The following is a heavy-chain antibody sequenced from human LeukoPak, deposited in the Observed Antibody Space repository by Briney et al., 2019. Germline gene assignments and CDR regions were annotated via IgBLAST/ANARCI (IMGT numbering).Heavy chain of an antibody. CDR3: ARGRYSSSWWGPSVTDFDY. J-gene: IGHJ4*02. CDR2: IYYSGST. V-gene: IGHV4-39*07. D-gene: IGHD6-13*01. CDR1: GGSISSSSYY. Sequence: SETLSLTCTVSGGSISSSSYYWGWIRQTPGKGLEWIGSIYYSGSTYYNPSLKSRVTISVDTSKNQFSLKLSSVTAADTAVYYCARGRYSSSWWGPSVTDFDYWGQGTLVTVSS.